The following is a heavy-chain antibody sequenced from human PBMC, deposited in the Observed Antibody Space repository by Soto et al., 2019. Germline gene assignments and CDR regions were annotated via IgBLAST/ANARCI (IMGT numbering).Heavy chain of an antibody. CDR1: GYTLAELS. CDR2: FDPEDGET. V-gene: IGHV1-24*01. Sequence: GASAKVTCKVYGYTLAELSMHWVRQAPGKRLEWMGGFDPEDGETIYAQKFQGRVTMTEDTSTDTAYMELSSLRSEDTAVYYCATVLYDILTGYPPQRWSTFDYWGQGTLVTVS. CDR3: ATVLYDILTGYPPQRWSTFDY. D-gene: IGHD3-9*01. J-gene: IGHJ4*02.